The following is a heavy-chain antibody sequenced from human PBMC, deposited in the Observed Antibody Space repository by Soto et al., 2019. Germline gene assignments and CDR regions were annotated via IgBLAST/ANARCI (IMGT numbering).Heavy chain of an antibody. D-gene: IGHD6-13*01. CDR3: ARRLAAAGIFDP. V-gene: IGHV4-59*08. CDR1: GGSISSYY. J-gene: IGHJ5*02. CDR2: IYYSGST. Sequence: SETLSLTCTVSGGSISSYYWSWIRQPPGKGLEWIGYIYYSGSTNYNPSLKSRVTISVDTSKNQFSLKLSSVTAADTAVYYCARRLAAAGIFDPWGQGTLVTVSS.